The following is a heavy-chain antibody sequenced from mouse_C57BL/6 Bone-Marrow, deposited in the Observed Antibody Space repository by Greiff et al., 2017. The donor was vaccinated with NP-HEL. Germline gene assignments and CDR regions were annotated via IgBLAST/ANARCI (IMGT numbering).Heavy chain of an antibody. D-gene: IGHD1-1*01. V-gene: IGHV2-2*01. J-gene: IGHJ1*03. CDR1: GFSLTSYG. Sequence: QVQLKESGPGLVQPSQSLSITCTVSGFSLTSYGVHWVRQSPGKGLEWLGVIWSGGSTDYNAAFISRLSISKDNSKSQVFFKMNSLQADDTAIYYCARAPKITTVVVKGYFDVWGTGTTVTVSS. CDR2: IWSGGST. CDR3: ARAPKITTVVVKGYFDV.